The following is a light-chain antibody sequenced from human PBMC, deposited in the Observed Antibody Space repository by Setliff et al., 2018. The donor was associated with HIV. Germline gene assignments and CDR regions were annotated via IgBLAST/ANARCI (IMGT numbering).Light chain of an antibody. Sequence: ALPQPASVSGSPGQSITISCTGTSSDVGGYNYVSWYQQHPGKAPKLMIYEVSNRPSGVSDRFSGSKSGNTASLTISGLQTEDEADYFCSSYTSSSPLYVLGTGTKVTVL. CDR2: EVS. CDR1: SSDVGGYNY. CDR3: SSYTSSSPLYV. V-gene: IGLV2-14*01. J-gene: IGLJ1*01.